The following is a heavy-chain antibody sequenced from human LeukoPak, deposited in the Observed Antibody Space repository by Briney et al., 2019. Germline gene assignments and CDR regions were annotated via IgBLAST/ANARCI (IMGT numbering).Heavy chain of an antibody. Sequence: GGSLRLSCAASGFTFSSYAMTWVRQAPGKGLEWLSAISGGGDSTWYADSLKGRFTISRDNSKNTLSLKMNRLSAEDTTVYYCAKGSSAVRTYFFDYWGQGILVTVSS. CDR1: GFTFSSYA. J-gene: IGHJ4*02. V-gene: IGHV3-23*01. CDR3: AKGSSAVRTYFFDY. CDR2: ISGGGDST. D-gene: IGHD6-13*01.